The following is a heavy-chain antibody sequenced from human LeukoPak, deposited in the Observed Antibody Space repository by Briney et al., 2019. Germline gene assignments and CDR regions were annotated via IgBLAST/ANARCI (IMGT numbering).Heavy chain of an antibody. CDR3: ASEQSGYYFDY. J-gene: IGHJ4*02. CDR2: INHSGST. D-gene: IGHD6-19*01. Sequence: SETLSLTCAVYGGSFSGYYWSRIRQPPGKGLEWIGEINHSGSTNYNPSLKSRVTISVDTSKNQFSLKLSSVTAADTAVYYCASEQSGYYFDYWGQGTLVTVSS. V-gene: IGHV4-34*01. CDR1: GGSFSGYY.